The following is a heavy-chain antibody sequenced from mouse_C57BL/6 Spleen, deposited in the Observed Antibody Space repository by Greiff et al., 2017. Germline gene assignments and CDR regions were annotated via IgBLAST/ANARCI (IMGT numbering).Heavy chain of an antibody. CDR3: ARHRQLRDAMDY. J-gene: IGHJ4*01. Sequence: VKLMESGPGLVAPSQSLSITCTVSGFSLTSYGVHWVRQPPGPGLEWLVVIWSDGSTTYNSALKSRLSISKDNSKSQVFLKMNSLQTDDTAMYYCARHRQLRDAMDYWGQGTSVTVSA. V-gene: IGHV2-6-1*01. D-gene: IGHD3-2*02. CDR2: IWSDGST. CDR1: GFSLTSYG.